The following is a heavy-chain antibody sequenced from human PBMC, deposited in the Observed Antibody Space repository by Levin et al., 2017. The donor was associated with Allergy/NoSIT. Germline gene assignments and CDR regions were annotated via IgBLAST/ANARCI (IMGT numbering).Heavy chain of an antibody. V-gene: IGHV3-64D*06. Sequence: PGGSLRLSCSASGFTFSSYAMHWVRQTPGKGLEYVSGISSNGGSTYYADSVKGRFTISRDNSKNTLSLQMSSLRAEDTAVYYCVKDTHKHLYGEATIFDYWGQGTLVTVSS. D-gene: IGHD4-17*01. J-gene: IGHJ4*02. CDR1: GFTFSSYA. CDR2: ISSNGGST. CDR3: VKDTHKHLYGEATIFDY.